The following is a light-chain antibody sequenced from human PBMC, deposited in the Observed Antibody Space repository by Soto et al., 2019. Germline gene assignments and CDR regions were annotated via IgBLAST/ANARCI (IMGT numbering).Light chain of an antibody. Sequence: ETVMTHSPATLSGSPGGRATLSFRASHSVSNYLAWYQQKTVQAPRLLIYRTSSRATGIPDRFSGSESETDFTLTISRLEPDDSAVYYCQQYGSSPRTFGPGTKVDIK. CDR1: HSVSNY. CDR3: QQYGSSPRT. CDR2: RTS. J-gene: IGKJ1*01. V-gene: IGKV3-20*01.